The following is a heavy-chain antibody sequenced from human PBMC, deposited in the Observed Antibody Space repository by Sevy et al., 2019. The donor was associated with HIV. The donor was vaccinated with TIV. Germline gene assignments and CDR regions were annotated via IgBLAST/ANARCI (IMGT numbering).Heavy chain of an antibody. J-gene: IGHJ6*03. Sequence: WETLSLTCTVSGGSISSYYWSWIRQPPGKGLEWIGYIDYSGSTNYNPSLKSRVTISVDTSKNQFSLKLSSVTAADTAVYYCARDNRVSSPYYYYMDIWGKGTTVTVSS. V-gene: IGHV4-59*01. CDR1: GGSISSYY. CDR2: IDYSGST. CDR3: ARDNRVSSPYYYYMDI. D-gene: IGHD3-16*01.